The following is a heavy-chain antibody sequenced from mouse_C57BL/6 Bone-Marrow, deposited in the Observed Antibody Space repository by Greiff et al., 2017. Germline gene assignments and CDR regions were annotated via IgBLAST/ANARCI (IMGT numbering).Heavy chain of an antibody. CDR1: GFTFTGYY. Sequence: EVKVVESGGGLVQPGGSLSLSCAASGFTFTGYYMSWVRQPPGKALEWLGFIRNKANGYTTEYSASVKGRFTISRDNSQSILYLQMNALRAEDSATYYCARWAGSSGDYWGQGTTLTVSS. CDR3: ARWAGSSGDY. V-gene: IGHV7-3*01. CDR2: IRNKANGYTT. D-gene: IGHD1-1*01. J-gene: IGHJ2*01.